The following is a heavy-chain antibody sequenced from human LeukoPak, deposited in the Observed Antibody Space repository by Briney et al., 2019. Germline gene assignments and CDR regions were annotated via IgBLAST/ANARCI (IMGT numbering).Heavy chain of an antibody. J-gene: IGHJ4*02. CDR2: IKQDGSEK. V-gene: IGHV3-7*01. CDR1: GFTFSSYW. Sequence: GGSLRLSCTASGFTFSSYWMSWVRQAPGKGLEWVANIKQDGSEKYYVDSVKGRFTISRDNAKNSLYLQMNSLRVEDTAIYYCAKVAKYYYGSETYYFFEHWGQGTPVTASS. D-gene: IGHD3-10*01. CDR3: AKVAKYYYGSETYYFFEH.